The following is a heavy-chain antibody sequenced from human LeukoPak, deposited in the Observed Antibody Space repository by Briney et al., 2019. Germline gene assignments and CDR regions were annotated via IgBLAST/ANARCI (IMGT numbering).Heavy chain of an antibody. J-gene: IGHJ4*02. V-gene: IGHV3-48*02. CDR2: ISSSSRAF. Sequence: PGGSLRLSCAASGFTFSSYSMSWVRQAPGKGLEWVSYISSSSRAFYYADSVKGRFAIPRDNAKNSLYLQMNSLRDEDTAVFYCVARGLSSDYWGQGTLVTVSS. CDR3: VARGLSSDY. CDR1: GFTFSSYS.